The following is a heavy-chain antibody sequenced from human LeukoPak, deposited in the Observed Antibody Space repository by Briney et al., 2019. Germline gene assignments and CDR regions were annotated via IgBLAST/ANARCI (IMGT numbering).Heavy chain of an antibody. CDR2: IKQDRSEK. CDR3: ARDGGSGWYGSYAFDI. V-gene: IGHV3-7*01. D-gene: IGHD6-19*01. J-gene: IGHJ3*02. CDR1: GFTFSNAW. Sequence: GGSLRLSCAASGFTFSNAWMSWVRQAAGKGLEWVANIKQDRSEKYYVDYVKGRFTISRDSAKNSLYLQMNSLRAEDTAVYYCARDGGSGWYGSYAFDIWGQGTMVTVSS.